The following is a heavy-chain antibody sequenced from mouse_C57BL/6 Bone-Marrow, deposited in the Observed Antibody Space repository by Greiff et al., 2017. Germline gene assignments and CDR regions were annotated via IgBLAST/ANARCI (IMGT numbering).Heavy chain of an antibody. V-gene: IGHV5-12*01. CDR2: ISNGGGST. Sequence: EVKLMESGGGLVQPGGSLKLSCAASGFTFSDYYMYWVRQTPEKRLEWVAYISNGGGSTYYPDTVKGRFTISRDNAKNTLYLQMSRLKSEDTAMYYCARLPWYFDVWGTGTTVTVSS. CDR1: GFTFSDYY. CDR3: ARLPWYFDV. J-gene: IGHJ1*03.